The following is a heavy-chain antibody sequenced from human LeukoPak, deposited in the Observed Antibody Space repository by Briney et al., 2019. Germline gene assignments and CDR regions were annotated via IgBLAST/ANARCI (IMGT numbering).Heavy chain of an antibody. CDR2: IYYSGSN. J-gene: IGHJ6*03. D-gene: IGHD6-13*01. CDR1: GGSISIYY. Sequence: PSETLSLTCTVSGGSISIYYWTCIRQPPGKGLEWIGYIYYSGSNNYNPPLKSRVTISVDTSKNQFSLKLSSVTAADTAVYYCARAKGSIAAALTPYYYYYMDVWGKGTTVTVSS. CDR3: ARAKGSIAAALTPYYYYYMDV. V-gene: IGHV4-59*01.